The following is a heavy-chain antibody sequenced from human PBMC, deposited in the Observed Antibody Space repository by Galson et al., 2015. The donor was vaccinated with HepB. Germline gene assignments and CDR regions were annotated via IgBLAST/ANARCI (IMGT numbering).Heavy chain of an antibody. CDR2: ISYDGSNK. Sequence: SLRLSCAASGFTFSSYAMHWVRQAPGKGLEWVAVISYDGSNKYYADSVKGRFTISRDNSKNTLYLQMNSLRAEDTAVYYCARSVRGAMVRGGSDYWGQGTLVTVSS. CDR3: ARSVRGAMVRGGSDY. D-gene: IGHD3-10*01. J-gene: IGHJ4*02. CDR1: GFTFSSYA. V-gene: IGHV3-30*04.